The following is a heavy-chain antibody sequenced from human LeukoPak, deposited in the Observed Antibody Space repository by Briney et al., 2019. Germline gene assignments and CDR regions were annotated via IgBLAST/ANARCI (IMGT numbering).Heavy chain of an antibody. V-gene: IGHV1-2*02. Sequence: ASVKVSCKASGYTFTSYGISWVRQAPGQGLEWMGWINPSSGGTNYAQKFQGRVTMTRDTSISTAYMEVSSLRSDDAAVYYCARTVTTRNGYWGQGTLVTVSS. CDR3: ARTVTTRNGY. J-gene: IGHJ4*02. CDR1: GYTFTSYG. D-gene: IGHD4-17*01. CDR2: INPSSGGT.